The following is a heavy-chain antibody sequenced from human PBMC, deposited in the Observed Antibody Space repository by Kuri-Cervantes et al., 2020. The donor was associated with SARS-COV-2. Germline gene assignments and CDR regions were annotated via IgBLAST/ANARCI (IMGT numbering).Heavy chain of an antibody. J-gene: IGHJ4*02. V-gene: IGHV7-4-1*02. D-gene: IGHD5-12*01. Sequence: ASVKVSSKASGYTFTTYAMHWVRQAPGQGLEWMGWINTNTGNPTYAQGFTGRFVFSVDTSVSTAYLQISSLKAEDTAVYFCARDLGSYFDHWGQGTLVTVSS. CDR3: ARDLGSYFDH. CDR2: INTNTGNP. CDR1: GYTFTTYA.